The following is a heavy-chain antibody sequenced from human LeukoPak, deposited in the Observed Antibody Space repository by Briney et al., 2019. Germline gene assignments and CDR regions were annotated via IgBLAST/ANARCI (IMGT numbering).Heavy chain of an antibody. V-gene: IGHV4-59*08. Sequence: PSETLSLTCTVSGGSISSYYWSWIRQPPGKGLEWIGYIYYSGSTNYNPSLKSRVTISVDTSKNQFSLKLSSVTAADTAVYYCARHKEDITFPDFDYWGQGTLVTVSS. CDR3: ARHKEDITFPDFDY. J-gene: IGHJ4*02. CDR1: GGSISSYY. CDR2: IYYSGST. D-gene: IGHD2-15*01.